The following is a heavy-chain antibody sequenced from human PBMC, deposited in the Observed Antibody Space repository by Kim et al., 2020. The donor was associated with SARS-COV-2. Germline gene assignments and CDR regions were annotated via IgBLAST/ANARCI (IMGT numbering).Heavy chain of an antibody. Sequence: ASVKVSCKASGYTFTSYAMHWVRQAPGQRLEWMGWINAGNGNTKYSQKFQGRFTITRDTSASTAYMELSSLRSEDTAVYYCARSPDIVATISLDYWGQGTLVTVSS. CDR1: GYTFTSYA. J-gene: IGHJ4*02. D-gene: IGHD5-12*01. CDR2: INAGNGNT. V-gene: IGHV1-3*01. CDR3: ARSPDIVATISLDY.